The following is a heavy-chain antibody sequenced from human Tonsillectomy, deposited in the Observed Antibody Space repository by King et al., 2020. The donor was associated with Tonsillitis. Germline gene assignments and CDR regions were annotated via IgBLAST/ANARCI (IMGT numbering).Heavy chain of an antibody. D-gene: IGHD3-3*01. V-gene: IGHV3-23*04. CDR2: MSGSGART. Sequence: VQLVESGGGLVQPGGSLRLSCAASGFTFSTYAMTWVRQAPGKGLEWVSVMSGSGARTYHADSVKGRFTISRANSKNTLYLQMHSRRAVDTAVYYCAKCPYDLWSGGLYYAMDVWGQGTTVTVSS. CDR1: GFTFSTYA. CDR3: AKCPYDLWSGGLYYAMDV. J-gene: IGHJ6*02.